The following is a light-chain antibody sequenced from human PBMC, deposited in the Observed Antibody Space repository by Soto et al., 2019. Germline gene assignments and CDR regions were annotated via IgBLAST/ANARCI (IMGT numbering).Light chain of an antibody. V-gene: IGKV1-6*01. CDR3: LQDYGYPRT. Sequence: AIQMPQSPSSLSASVGDRVTLTCRANQAIRYDLAWYQQKPGRAPKLLTYAASHLQSGVPSRFSGSGSGTDFTLTISSLQTADFATYDCLQDYGYPRTFGQGTKVEI. J-gene: IGKJ1*01. CDR2: AAS. CDR1: QAIRYD.